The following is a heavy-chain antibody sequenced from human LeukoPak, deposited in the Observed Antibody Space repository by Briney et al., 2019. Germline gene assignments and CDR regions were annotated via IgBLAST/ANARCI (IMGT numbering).Heavy chain of an antibody. J-gene: IGHJ3*02. CDR1: GYTFTSYG. CDR2: ISVYNGNT. D-gene: IGHD6-19*01. CDR3: ARDRNPWYSSGWFFVHAFDI. V-gene: IGHV1-18*01. Sequence: ASVKVSCKASGYTFTSYGISWVRQAPGQGLEWMGWISVYNGNTNYAQNLQGRVTMTTDTSTSTAYMELRSLRSDDTAVYFCARDRNPWYSSGWFFVHAFDIWGQGTMVTASS.